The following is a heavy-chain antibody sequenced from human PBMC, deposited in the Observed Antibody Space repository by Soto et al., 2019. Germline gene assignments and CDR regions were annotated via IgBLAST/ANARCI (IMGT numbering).Heavy chain of an antibody. Sequence: QVQLQESGPGLVKPSETLSLTCTVSGGSISSYYWSWIRQPPGKGLECMGYIYYSGSTNYNPTLKSRVTISVDPSKNQFSLKLSSVTAADTAVYYCAREVFATDYWGQGTLVTVSS. CDR2: IYYSGST. CDR1: GGSISSYY. CDR3: AREVFATDY. V-gene: IGHV4-59*01. J-gene: IGHJ4*02.